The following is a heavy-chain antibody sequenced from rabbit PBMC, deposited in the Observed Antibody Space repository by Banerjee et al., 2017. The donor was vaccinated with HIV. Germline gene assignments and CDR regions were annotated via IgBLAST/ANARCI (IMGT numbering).Heavy chain of an antibody. D-gene: IGHD4-2*01. Sequence: QQQLVESGGGLVTLGGSLKLTCTASGFSFSSSYWISWVRQAPGKGLEWIGCINTGSSGSTYYASWAKGRFTISKTSSTVTLQMTSLTAADTATYFCARGDYSGPYAGYAAFNFWGPGTLVTVS. CDR1: GFSFSSSYW. CDR3: ARGDYSGPYAGYAAFNF. J-gene: IGHJ4*01. CDR2: INTGSSGST. V-gene: IGHV1S45*01.